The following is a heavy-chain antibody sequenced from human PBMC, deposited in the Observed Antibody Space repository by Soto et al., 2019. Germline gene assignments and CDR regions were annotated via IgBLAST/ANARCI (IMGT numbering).Heavy chain of an antibody. Sequence: EVQLLESGGGLVQPGGSLRLSCAASGFTFSSYAMSWVRQAPGKGLEWVSAISGSGGSTYYADSVKGRFTISRDNSKNTQYLRMNTLNAEDTDVYYGAKGGGVYAQGALDFWGQGTLVTVSS. J-gene: IGHJ4*02. CDR2: ISGSGGST. CDR3: AKGGGVYAQGALDF. V-gene: IGHV3-23*01. CDR1: GFTFSSYA. D-gene: IGHD2-8*01.